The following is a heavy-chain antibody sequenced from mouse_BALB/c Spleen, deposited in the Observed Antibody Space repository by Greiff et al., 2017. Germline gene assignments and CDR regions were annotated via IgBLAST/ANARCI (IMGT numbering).Heavy chain of an antibody. CDR3: ARSMFAY. V-gene: IGHV14-3*02. J-gene: IGHJ3*01. Sequence: EVHLVESGAELVKPGASVKLSCTASGFNIKDTYMHWVKQRPEQGLEWIGRIDPANGNTKYDPKFQGKATITADTSSNTAYLQLSSLTSEDTAVYYCARSMFAYWGQGTLVTVSA. CDR1: GFNIKDTY. D-gene: IGHD2-3*01. CDR2: IDPANGNT.